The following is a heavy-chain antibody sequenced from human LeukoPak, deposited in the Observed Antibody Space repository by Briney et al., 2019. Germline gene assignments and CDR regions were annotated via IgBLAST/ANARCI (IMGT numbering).Heavy chain of an antibody. D-gene: IGHD3-3*01. CDR3: ARGRITIFGVVIPHFDN. Sequence: PSETLSLTCTVSRGSISSYYWSWIRQPPGKGLEWIGYIDNSGNTNSNPSLKSRATISVDTSKNQFSLKLSSVIAADTAVYYCARGRITIFGVVIPHFDNWGQGTLVTVSS. CDR1: RGSISSYY. CDR2: IDNSGNT. J-gene: IGHJ4*02. V-gene: IGHV4-59*01.